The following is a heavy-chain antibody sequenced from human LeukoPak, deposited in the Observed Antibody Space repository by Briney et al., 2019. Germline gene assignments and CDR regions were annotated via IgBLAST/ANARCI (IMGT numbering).Heavy chain of an antibody. Sequence: GGSLRLSCAASGFTFSSYSINWVRQAPGKGLEWVSAISGSGGSTYYADSVKGRFTISRDNSKNTLYLQMNSLRAEDTAVYYCAKDPLSGLDKNAFDIXGQGTMVTVSS. CDR2: ISGSGGST. CDR3: AKDPLSGLDKNAFDI. D-gene: IGHD3-22*01. V-gene: IGHV3-23*01. CDR1: GFTFSSYS. J-gene: IGHJ3*02.